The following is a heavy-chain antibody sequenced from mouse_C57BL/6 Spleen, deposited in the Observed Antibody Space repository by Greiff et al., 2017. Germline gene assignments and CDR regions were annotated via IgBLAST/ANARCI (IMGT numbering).Heavy chain of an antibody. J-gene: IGHJ1*03. CDR1: GYTFTEYT. CDR3: ARHEDYYGIVHWYFDV. Sequence: VMLVESGAELVKPGASVKLSCKASGYTFTEYTIHWVKQRSGQGLEWIGWFYPGSGSIKYNEKFKDKATLTADKSSSTVYMELSRVTSEDSAVYFCARHEDYYGIVHWYFDVWGTGTTVTVSS. D-gene: IGHD2-1*01. V-gene: IGHV1-62-2*01. CDR2: FYPGSGSI.